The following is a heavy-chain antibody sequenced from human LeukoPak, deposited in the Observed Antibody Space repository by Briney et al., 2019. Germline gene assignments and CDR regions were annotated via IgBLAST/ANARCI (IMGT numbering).Heavy chain of an antibody. CDR1: GFTVRAFS. CDR2: IWNDGSQT. CDR3: ARASGYGRGWPSEY. Sequence: GGSLTLSCAPSGFTVRAFSVYWFRQARGGGLGWVAIIWNDGSQTYYGESVKGRFTISKDDSKNTVYLQMNSLRVEDTGVYYCARASGYGRGWPSEYWGQGTQVTVAS. V-gene: IGHV3-33*01. J-gene: IGHJ4*02. D-gene: IGHD6-19*01.